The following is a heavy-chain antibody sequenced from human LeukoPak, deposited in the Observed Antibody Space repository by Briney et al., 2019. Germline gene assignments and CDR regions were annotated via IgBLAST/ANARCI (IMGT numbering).Heavy chain of an antibody. D-gene: IGHD4-17*01. V-gene: IGHV1-24*01. CDR1: GYTFTGYY. Sequence: ASVKVSCKASGYTFTGYYMHWVRQAPGQGLEWMGGFDPEDGETSYAQKFQGRVTMTEDTSTDTAYVELSSLRSEDTAVYYCATDDGDYSAFDYWGQGTLVTVSS. CDR2: FDPEDGET. CDR3: ATDDGDYSAFDY. J-gene: IGHJ4*02.